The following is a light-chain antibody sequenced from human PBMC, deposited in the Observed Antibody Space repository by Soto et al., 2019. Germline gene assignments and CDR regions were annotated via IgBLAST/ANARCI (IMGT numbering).Light chain of an antibody. CDR3: QHYNNYPWT. CDR1: QGIRND. Sequence: AIQMTQSPSSLSASVGDRVTITCRASQGIRNDLGWYQQKPGKAPKLLIYDASSLETGVPSRFSGSGSGTEFTLTISSLQPDDFATYYCQHYNNYPWTFGQGTKVDIK. V-gene: IGKV1D-13*01. J-gene: IGKJ1*01. CDR2: DAS.